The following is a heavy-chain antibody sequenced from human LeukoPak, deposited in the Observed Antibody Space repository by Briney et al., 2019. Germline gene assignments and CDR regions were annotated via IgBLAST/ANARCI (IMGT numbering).Heavy chain of an antibody. CDR2: IYTSGNT. D-gene: IGHD5-12*01. J-gene: IGHJ4*02. CDR1: GGSISSYY. CDR3: ARAEPRGYDCCVYDY. Sequence: PSETLSLTCTVPGGSISSYYWSWIRQPAGKGLEWIGRIYTSGNTNYNPSLKSRVTMSVDTSKNQFSLKLSSVTAADTAVYYCARAEPRGYDCCVYDYWGQGTLVTVSS. V-gene: IGHV4-4*07.